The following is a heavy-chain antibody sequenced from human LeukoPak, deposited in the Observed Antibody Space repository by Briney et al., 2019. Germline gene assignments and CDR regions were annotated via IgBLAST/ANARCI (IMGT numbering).Heavy chain of an antibody. V-gene: IGHV3-7*01. J-gene: IGHJ4*02. Sequence: GGSLRLSCAASGFTFSSYWMSWVRQAPGKGLEWVANIKQDGSEKYYVDSVKGRFTISRDNAKNSLYLQMNSLRAEDTAVYFCARSGYSSTWYLQNFELDYWGQGTLVTVSS. CDR1: GFTFSSYW. CDR3: ARSGYSSTWYLQNFELDY. D-gene: IGHD2-2*01. CDR2: IKQDGSEK.